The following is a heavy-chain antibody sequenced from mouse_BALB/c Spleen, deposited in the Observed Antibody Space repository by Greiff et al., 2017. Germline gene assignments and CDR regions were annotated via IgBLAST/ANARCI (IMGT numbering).Heavy chain of an antibody. J-gene: IGHJ2*01. CDR1: GYSITSGYY. CDR3: ARDRVWD. V-gene: IGHV3-6*02. CDR2: ISYDGSN. Sequence: ESGPGLVKPSQSLSLTCSVTGYSITSGYYWNWIRQFPGNKLEWMGYISYDGSNNYNPSLKNRISITRDTSKNQFFLKLNSVTTEDTATYYCARDRVWDWGQGTTLTVSS. D-gene: IGHD2-10*02.